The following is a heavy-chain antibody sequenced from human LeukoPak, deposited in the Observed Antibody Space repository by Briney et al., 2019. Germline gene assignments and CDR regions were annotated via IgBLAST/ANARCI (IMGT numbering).Heavy chain of an antibody. CDR3: ARDAVVPAAMSGYHYYYMDV. Sequence: GGSLRLSCAASGFPSSSHSMNWVRQAPGRGLEWVSYISTSSSTIHYADPVKGRFTISRDNSKNTLYLQMNSLRAEDTAVYYCARDAVVPAAMSGYHYYYMDVWGKGTTVTISS. CDR2: ISTSSSTI. CDR1: GFPSSSHS. D-gene: IGHD2-2*01. J-gene: IGHJ6*03. V-gene: IGHV3-48*01.